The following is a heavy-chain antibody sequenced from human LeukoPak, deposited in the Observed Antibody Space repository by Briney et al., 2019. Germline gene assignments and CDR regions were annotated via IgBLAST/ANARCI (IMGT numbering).Heavy chain of an antibody. Sequence: HPGGSLRLSCAASGFTFTNYWMHWVRQAPGKGLVWVSGINHDGTGTYYADSVKGRFTISRDNAKNTVDLQMNGLRAEDTTVCYCATVSEYWGQGTLVTVSS. V-gene: IGHV3-74*01. CDR1: GFTFTNYW. J-gene: IGHJ4*02. CDR3: ATVSEY. CDR2: INHDGTGT.